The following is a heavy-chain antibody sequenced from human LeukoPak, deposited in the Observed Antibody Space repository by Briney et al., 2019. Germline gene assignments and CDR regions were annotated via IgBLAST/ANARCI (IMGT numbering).Heavy chain of an antibody. V-gene: IGHV1-18*01. CDR3: ARDQGVSYSINLYYYYMDV. D-gene: IGHD4-11*01. J-gene: IGHJ6*03. Sequence: ASVKVSCKASGYTFTSYGISWVRQAPGQGLEWMGWISAYNGNTNYAQKLQGRVTMTTDTSTSTAYMELSSLRSEDTAVYYCARDQGVSYSINLYYYYMDVWGKGTTVTVSS. CDR2: ISAYNGNT. CDR1: GYTFTSYG.